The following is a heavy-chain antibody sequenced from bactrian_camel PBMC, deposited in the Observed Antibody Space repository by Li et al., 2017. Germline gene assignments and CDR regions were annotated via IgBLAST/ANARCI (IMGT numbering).Heavy chain of an antibody. V-gene: IGHV3S14*01. CDR2: INSATGSTA. J-gene: IGHJ4*01. D-gene: IGHD1*01. CDR3: AAADGIGSVSCPRTDYYTY. Sequence: HVQLVESGGGSVQAGESLHLSCTASRYTRCMGWFRQAAGKERETVATINSATGSTAYYGDSVKGRFTISKGTAKNTLSLQMNSLKSEDTALYYCAAADGIGSVSCPRTDYYTYWGQGTQVTVS. CDR1: RYTRC.